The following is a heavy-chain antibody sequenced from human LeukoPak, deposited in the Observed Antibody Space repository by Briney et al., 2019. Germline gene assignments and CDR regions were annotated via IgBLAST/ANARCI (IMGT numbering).Heavy chain of an antibody. CDR1: GYTFTTYV. CDR2: INTQNGNT. CDR3: ARACTTFITQWCFSDY. J-gene: IGHJ4*02. Sequence: GASVKVSCKASGYTFTTYVITWVRQAPGQGPEWLGWINTQNGNTNFAQRFQGRVTMTTDTSTSTAYMELRSLRSDDTAVYYCARACTTFITQWCFSDYWGQGTLVTVSS. V-gene: IGHV1-18*01. D-gene: IGHD2-8*01.